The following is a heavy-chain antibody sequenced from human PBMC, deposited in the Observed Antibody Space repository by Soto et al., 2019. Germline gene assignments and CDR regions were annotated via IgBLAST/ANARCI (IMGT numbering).Heavy chain of an antibody. J-gene: IGHJ4*02. CDR2: IIPIFGTA. Sequence: SVKVSCKASGGTFSSYAISWVRQAPGQGLEWMGGIIPIFGTANYAQKFQGRVTITADKSTSTAYMELSSLRSEDTAVYYCAVRQRGSPQGGPVDSRGRGTMVTVS. CDR3: AVRQRGSPQGGPVDS. CDR1: GGTFSSYA. V-gene: IGHV1-69*06. D-gene: IGHD3-16*01.